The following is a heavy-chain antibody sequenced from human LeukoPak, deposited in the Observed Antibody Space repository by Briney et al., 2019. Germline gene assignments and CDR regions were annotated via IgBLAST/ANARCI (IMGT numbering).Heavy chain of an antibody. Sequence: RGSLRLSCAASGFTFSRYGMSWVPQAPGKGLEWVSVISGSDGSGGTTYYADSVTGRFTISRDNAKNTLYLQMNSLRAEDTAVYYCATTYVTGRYDYFDYWGQGTLVTVSS. CDR1: GFTFSRYG. J-gene: IGHJ4*02. CDR3: ATTYVTGRYDYFDY. CDR2: ISGSDGSGGTT. D-gene: IGHD6-19*01. V-gene: IGHV3-23*01.